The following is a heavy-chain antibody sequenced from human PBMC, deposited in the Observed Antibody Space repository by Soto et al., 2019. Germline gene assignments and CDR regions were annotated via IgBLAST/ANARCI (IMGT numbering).Heavy chain of an antibody. V-gene: IGHV3-30*18. CDR1: GFTFSSYG. J-gene: IGHJ4*02. CDR2: ISYDGSNK. Sequence: QVQLVESGGGVVQPGRSLRLSCAASGFTFSSYGMHWVRQAPGKGLEWVAVISYDGSNKYYADSVKGRFTISRDNSKNTLYLQMNSLRAEDTAVYYCVKEIYDILTGGLGYWGQGTLVTVSS. CDR3: VKEIYDILTGGLGY. D-gene: IGHD3-9*01.